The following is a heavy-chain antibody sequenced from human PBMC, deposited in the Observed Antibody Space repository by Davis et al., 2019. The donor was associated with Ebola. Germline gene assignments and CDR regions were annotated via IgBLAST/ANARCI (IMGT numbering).Heavy chain of an antibody. CDR3: ARDRGSNYYYYGMDV. CDR2: IIPIFGTA. D-gene: IGHD4-11*01. Sequence: SVKVSCMASRGTFSSYAISWVRQAPGQGLEWMGGIIPIFGTANYAQKLQGRVTTTADESTSTAYMELSSLRSEDTAVYYCARDRGSNYYYYGMDVWGQGTTVTVSS. J-gene: IGHJ6*02. V-gene: IGHV1-69*13. CDR1: RGTFSSYA.